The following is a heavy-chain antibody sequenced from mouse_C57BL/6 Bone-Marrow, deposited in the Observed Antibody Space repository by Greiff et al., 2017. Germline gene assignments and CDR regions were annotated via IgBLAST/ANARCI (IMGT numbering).Heavy chain of an antibody. CDR2: IYPGDGDT. V-gene: IGHV1-80*01. J-gene: IGHJ3*01. CDR1: GYAFSRYW. D-gene: IGHD2-2*01. Sequence: VQLQQSGAELVKPGASVKISCKASGYAFSRYWMHWVKQRPGKGLEWIGQIYPGDGDTNYNGKFKGKATLTADKSSSTAYMQLSSLTSEDSAVYFCARYVSHYYGYGLFAYWGQGTLVTVSA. CDR3: ARYVSHYYGYGLFAY.